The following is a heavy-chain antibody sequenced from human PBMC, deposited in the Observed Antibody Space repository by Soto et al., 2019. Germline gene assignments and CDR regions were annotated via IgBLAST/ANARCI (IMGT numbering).Heavy chain of an antibody. CDR3: AKPYRGGIAAAPVDY. V-gene: IGHV3-23*01. CDR2: ISGSGGST. J-gene: IGHJ4*02. D-gene: IGHD6-13*01. CDR1: GFTFSSYA. Sequence: EVQLLESGGGLVQPGGSLRLSCAASGFTFSSYAMSWVRQAPEKGLEWVSAISGSGGSTYYADSVKGRFTISRDNSKNTLYLQMNSLRAEDTAVYYCAKPYRGGIAAAPVDYWGQGTLVTVSS.